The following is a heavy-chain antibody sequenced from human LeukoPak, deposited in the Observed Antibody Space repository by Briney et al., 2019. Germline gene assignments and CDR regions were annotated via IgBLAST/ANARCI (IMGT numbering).Heavy chain of an antibody. J-gene: IGHJ3*02. CDR2: IIHIFGTA. V-gene: IGHV1-69*06. CDR3: ARGKRSSGWYPDDAFDI. CDR1: GGTFSSYA. Sequence: SVKVSCKASGGTFSSYAISWVRQAPGQGLECMGGIIHIFGTANYAQKFQDRVTITADKSTTTAFMELRRLTSEDTAVYYCARGKRSSGWYPDDAFDIWGQGTLVTVSS. D-gene: IGHD6-19*01.